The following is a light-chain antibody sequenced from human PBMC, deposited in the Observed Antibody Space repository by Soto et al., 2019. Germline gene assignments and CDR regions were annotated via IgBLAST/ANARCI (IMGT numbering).Light chain of an antibody. CDR3: SSYTSSRTPLYV. CDR1: SSDVGGYNY. V-gene: IGLV2-14*01. CDR2: DVS. J-gene: IGLJ1*01. Sequence: QSALTQPASVSGSPGQSITISCTGTSSDVGGYNYVSWYQQHPGKAPKLMIYDVSNRPSGVSNRFSGSKSGNTASLTISGLQAEDEADYDCSSYTSSRTPLYVFCPGTKVTVL.